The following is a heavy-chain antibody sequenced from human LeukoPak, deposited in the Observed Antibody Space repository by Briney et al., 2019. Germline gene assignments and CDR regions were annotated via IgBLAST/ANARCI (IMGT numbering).Heavy chain of an antibody. CDR2: INHSGST. CDR3: ARREDILTGHYSPHFDH. D-gene: IGHD3-9*01. CDR1: GGSFNGYH. J-gene: IGHJ4*02. Sequence: SETLSLTCAVYGGSFNGYHWTWIRQPPGKGLEWIGEINHSGSTNYNPSLESRVTMSVDTSKNQFSLKVTSVTAADTAVYYCARREDILTGHYSPHFDHWGQGTLVTVSS. V-gene: IGHV4-34*01.